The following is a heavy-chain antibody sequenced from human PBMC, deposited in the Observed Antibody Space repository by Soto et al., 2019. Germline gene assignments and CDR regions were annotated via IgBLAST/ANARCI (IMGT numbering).Heavy chain of an antibody. D-gene: IGHD2-21*01. Sequence: VQLVESGGGLVQPGGSLRLSCAASGFTLSGYAMNWVRQAPGKGLEWVAFISSSGKTISYADSLMGRFXXXXXVXXXXXXXXXXXXXXXXXXXYYCVRDQATGRSWVDLDFWGQGTLVTV. J-gene: IGHJ4*02. V-gene: IGHV3-48*03. CDR1: GFTLSGYA. CDR3: VRDQATGRSWVDLDF. CDR2: ISSSGKTI.